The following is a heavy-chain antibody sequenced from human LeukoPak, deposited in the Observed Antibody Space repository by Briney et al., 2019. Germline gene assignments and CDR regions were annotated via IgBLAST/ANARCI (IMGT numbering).Heavy chain of an antibody. D-gene: IGHD3-22*01. CDR3: VKVDT. CDR2: IRSGATTI. Sequence: PGGSLRLSCEASGFSFSDYYMSWIRQPPGKGLGWIAYIRSGATTIYYADSVKGRFTISRDNSRNTLYLQMDSLSAEDTAVYYCVKVDTWGQGTLVTVSS. J-gene: IGHJ4*02. V-gene: IGHV3-11*04. CDR1: GFSFSDYY.